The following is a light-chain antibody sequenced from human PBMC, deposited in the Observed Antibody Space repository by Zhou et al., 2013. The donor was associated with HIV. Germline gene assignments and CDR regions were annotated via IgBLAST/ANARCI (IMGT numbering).Light chain of an antibody. CDR2: DAS. CDR3: QQHHNLPLT. Sequence: DIQMTQSPSSLSASVGDRVTITCQASQDISAYLNWYQQKPGKAPKVLIHDASKLQTGVPSRFTASGFGTEFTLTINSLQPEDIATYYCQQHHNLPLTFGGGTKVQI. CDR1: QDISAY. V-gene: IGKV1-33*01. J-gene: IGKJ4*01.